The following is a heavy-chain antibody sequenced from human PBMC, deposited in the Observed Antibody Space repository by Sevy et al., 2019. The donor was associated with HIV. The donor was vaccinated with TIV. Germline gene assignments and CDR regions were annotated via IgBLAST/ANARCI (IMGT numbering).Heavy chain of an antibody. D-gene: IGHD3-22*01. CDR3: ARYYYDSSGYYDYSGMDG. Sequence: ASVKVSCKASGYTFTSYDINWVRQATGQGLEWMGWMNPNSGNTGYAQKFQGRVTMTRNTSISTAYIELSSLRSEDTAIYYCARYYYDSSGYYDYSGMDGWGQGTTITVSS. J-gene: IGHJ6*02. CDR1: GYTFTSYD. V-gene: IGHV1-8*01. CDR2: MNPNSGNT.